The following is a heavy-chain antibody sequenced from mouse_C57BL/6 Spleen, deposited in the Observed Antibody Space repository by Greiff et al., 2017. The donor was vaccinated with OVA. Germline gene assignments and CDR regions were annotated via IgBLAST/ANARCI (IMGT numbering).Heavy chain of an antibody. CDR1: GFSLTSYG. V-gene: IGHV2-6-1*01. D-gene: IGHD1-1*01. CDR2: IWSDGST. CDR3: ARQAYYGSSYGYAMDY. Sequence: QVQLKESGPGLVAPSQSLSITCTVSGFSLTSYGVHWVRQPPGKGLEWLVVIWSDGSTTYNSALNSRLSISKDNSNCQVCLKMNSLQTDDTAMDYGARQAYYGSSYGYAMDYWGQGTSVTVSS. J-gene: IGHJ4*01.